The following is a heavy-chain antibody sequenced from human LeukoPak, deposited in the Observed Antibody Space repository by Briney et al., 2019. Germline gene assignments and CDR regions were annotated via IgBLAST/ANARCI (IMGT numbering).Heavy chain of an antibody. V-gene: IGHV3-23*01. CDR3: AKNQGQWLVPVDY. Sequence: GGSLRLSCAASGFTFSSYAMNWVRQAPGKGLEWVSTISGSGDSTYYADSVKGRFTISRDNSKNTLYLQMNNLRAEDTALYYCAKNQGQWLVPVDYWGQGTLVTVSS. D-gene: IGHD6-19*01. CDR1: GFTFSSYA. CDR2: ISGSGDST. J-gene: IGHJ4*02.